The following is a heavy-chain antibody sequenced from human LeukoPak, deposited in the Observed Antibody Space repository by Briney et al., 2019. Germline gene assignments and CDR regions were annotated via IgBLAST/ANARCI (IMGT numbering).Heavy chain of an antibody. Sequence: GGSLRLSCAASGFTFSSYSMNWVRQAPGKGLEWVSYISSSSSTIYYADSVKGRFTIPRDNAKNSLYLQMNSLRAEDTAVYYCARVVGYYYDSSGYSPLDYWGQGTLVTVSS. D-gene: IGHD3-22*01. J-gene: IGHJ4*02. CDR2: ISSSSSTI. V-gene: IGHV3-48*01. CDR1: GFTFSSYS. CDR3: ARVVGYYYDSSGYSPLDY.